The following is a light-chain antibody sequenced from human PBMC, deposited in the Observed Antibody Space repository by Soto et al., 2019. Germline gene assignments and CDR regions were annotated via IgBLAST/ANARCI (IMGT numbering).Light chain of an antibody. CDR3: QQSYSIPPS. CDR1: QSISSY. V-gene: IGKV1-39*01. CDR2: AAS. J-gene: IGKJ3*01. Sequence: DIQMTQSPSSLSASVGDRVTITCRASQSISSYLNWYRQKPGKAPELLIYAASSLQSGVPSRFSGSGSGTDFSLNISSLQPGDFANYYCQQSYSIPPSCGPGPKVDIK.